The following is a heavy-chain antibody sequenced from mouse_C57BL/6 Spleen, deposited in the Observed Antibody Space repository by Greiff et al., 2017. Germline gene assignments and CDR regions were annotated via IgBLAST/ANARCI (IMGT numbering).Heavy chain of an antibody. CDR3: EYAMVRGGY. V-gene: IGHV1-42*01. J-gene: IGHJ2*01. CDR2: INPSTGGT. D-gene: IGHD2-2*01. Sequence: VQLQQSGPELVKPGASVKISCKASGYSFTGYYMNWVKQSPEKSLEWIGEINPSTGGTIYNQKFKAKATLTVDKSSSTAYMQLKSLTAEDSAVYYCEYAMVRGGYWGQGTTLTVSS. CDR1: GYSFTGYY.